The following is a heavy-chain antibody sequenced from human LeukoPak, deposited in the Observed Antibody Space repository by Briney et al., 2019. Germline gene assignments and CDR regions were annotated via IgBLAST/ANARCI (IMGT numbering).Heavy chain of an antibody. CDR2: ISAYNGNT. Sequence: GASVKVSCKASGYTFTSYGISWVRQAPGQGLEWMGWISAYNGNTNYAQKLQGRVTMTTDTSTSTAYMELRSLRSDDTAVYYCARDTVPRNDFWSGYYTSEYYYMDVWGKGTTVTVSS. CDR1: GYTFTSYG. J-gene: IGHJ6*03. D-gene: IGHD3-3*01. CDR3: ARDTVPRNDFWSGYYTSEYYYMDV. V-gene: IGHV1-18*01.